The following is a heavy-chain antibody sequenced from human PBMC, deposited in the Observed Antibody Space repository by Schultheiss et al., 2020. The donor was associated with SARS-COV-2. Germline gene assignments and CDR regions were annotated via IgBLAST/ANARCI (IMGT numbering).Heavy chain of an antibody. J-gene: IGHJ5*02. CDR3: AKYSGYCSSTSCYKGGHWFDP. V-gene: IGHV4-59*06. Sequence: SETLSLTCTVSGGSISSYYWSWIRQHPGKGLEWIGYIYYSGSTYYNPSLKSRVTISVDTSKNQFSLKLSSVTAADTAVYYCAKYSGYCSSTSCYKGGHWFDPWGQGTLVTVSS. CDR2: IYYSGST. CDR1: GGSISSYY. D-gene: IGHD2-2*02.